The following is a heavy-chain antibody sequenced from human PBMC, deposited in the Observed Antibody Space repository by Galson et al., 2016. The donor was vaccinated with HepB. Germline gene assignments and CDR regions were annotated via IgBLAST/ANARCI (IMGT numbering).Heavy chain of an antibody. D-gene: IGHD6-19*01. Sequence: SLRLSCAASGFTFSSYCMNWVRLAPGKGLEWVSYISSTGSTMFYTESVKGRFTISRDNAKNSLYLQMNSLRDEDTAVYYCARRSSSGWSPLANWYFDVWGRGTLVTVSS. V-gene: IGHV3-48*02. CDR3: ARRSSSGWSPLANWYFDV. J-gene: IGHJ2*01. CDR1: GFTFSSYC. CDR2: ISSTGSTM.